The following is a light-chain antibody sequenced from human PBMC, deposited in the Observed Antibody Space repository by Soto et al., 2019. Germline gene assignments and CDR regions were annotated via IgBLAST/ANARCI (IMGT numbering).Light chain of an antibody. Sequence: SYELTQPPSVSVAPGQTARITCGGDNIGRKSVHWYQQKPGQAPILVVYDDSDRPSGIPERFSGSNSGNTATLTVSRVDAGDEADYYCQVWDNSANSHRVFGTGTKVTVL. CDR2: DDS. CDR3: QVWDNSANSHRV. CDR1: NIGRKS. J-gene: IGLJ1*01. V-gene: IGLV3-21*02.